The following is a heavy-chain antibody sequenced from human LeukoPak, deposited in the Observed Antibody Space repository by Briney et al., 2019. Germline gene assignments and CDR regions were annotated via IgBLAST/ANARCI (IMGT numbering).Heavy chain of an antibody. J-gene: IGHJ4*02. CDR2: MNPNSGNT. CDR3: TRAGERPIRYFDY. CDR1: AYSLSSYD. V-gene: IGHV1-8*01. Sequence: ASVKVSCKASAYSLSSYDINWVRQATGQGLEWMGWMNPNSGNTGYAQKFQGRVTMTRNTSINTAYMELSGLISEDTAVYFCTRAGERPIRYFDYWGQGTLVTVSS. D-gene: IGHD3-9*01.